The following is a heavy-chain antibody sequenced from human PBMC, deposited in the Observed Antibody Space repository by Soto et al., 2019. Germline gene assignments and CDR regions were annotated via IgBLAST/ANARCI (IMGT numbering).Heavy chain of an antibody. J-gene: IGHJ5*02. CDR2: IFHSGST. D-gene: IGHD2-15*01. V-gene: IGHV4-31*03. CDR1: RAFINSGGFY. Sequence: QVQLQESGPGLVKPSQTLSLTCSVSRAFINSGGFYYSWIRQPPGKGLEWLGYIFHSGSTLYNPSLRGRLTLSADTSRNQLSLHLTSVTAADTAVYYCVIGGIAGHWFDPWGQGILVTVSS. CDR3: VIGGIAGHWFDP.